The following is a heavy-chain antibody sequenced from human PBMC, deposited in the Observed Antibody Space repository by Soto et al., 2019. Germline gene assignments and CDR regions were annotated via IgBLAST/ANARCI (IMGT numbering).Heavy chain of an antibody. CDR3: ARKEVGLGVFDY. D-gene: IGHD3-10*01. V-gene: IGHV1-3*05. CDR1: GYTFTSYA. CDR2: INAGNGNT. J-gene: IGHJ4*02. Sequence: QVQLVQSGAEEKKPGASVKVSCKASGYTFTSYAMHWVRQAPGQRLEWMGWINAGNGNTKYSQKLQGRVTITRDTSASTDYMALSSMRSEDTAVYDCARKEVGLGVFDYWGQGTLVTVSS.